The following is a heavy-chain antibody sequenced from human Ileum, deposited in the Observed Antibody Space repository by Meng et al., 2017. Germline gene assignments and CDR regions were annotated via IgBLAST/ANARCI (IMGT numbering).Heavy chain of an antibody. V-gene: IGHV6-1*01. CDR3: TTWYGEY. CDR2: TYYRSEWQN. Sequence: QQSGPGLGKPSPTLSLTCAISGYSVSSNRALWHWVRQSPSRGLEWLGQTYYRSEWQNHYGVSVKSRITITADTSRNQFSLNLNSVTPEDTAVYYCTTWYGEYWGQGTLVTVSS. D-gene: IGHD3-10*01. CDR1: GYSVSSNRAL. J-gene: IGHJ4*02.